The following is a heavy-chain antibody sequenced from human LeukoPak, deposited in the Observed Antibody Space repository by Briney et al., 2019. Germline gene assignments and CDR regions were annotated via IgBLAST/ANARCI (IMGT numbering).Heavy chain of an antibody. CDR2: ISSISSYI. CDR3: AREGIVVVPAAMGPWFDP. CDR1: GFTFSSYS. V-gene: IGHV3-21*01. Sequence: KPGGSLRLSCAASGFTFSSYSMNWVGKVPGKGLGWASSISSISSYIYYADSVKGRFTISRDNAKNSLYLQMNSLRAEDTAVYYCAREGIVVVPAAMGPWFDPWGQGTLVTVSS. J-gene: IGHJ5*02. D-gene: IGHD2-2*01.